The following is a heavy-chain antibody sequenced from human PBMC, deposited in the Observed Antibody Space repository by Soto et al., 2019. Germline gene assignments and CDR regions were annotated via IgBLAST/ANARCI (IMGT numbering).Heavy chain of an antibody. CDR3: ARGDKDYGDSPGDY. Sequence: ASVKVSCKASGYTFTSYDINWVRQATGQGLEWMGWMNPNSGNTGYAQKFQGRVTMTRNTSISTAYMELGSLRSEDTAVYYCARGDKDYGDSPGDYWGQGTLVTVSS. CDR2: MNPNSGNT. J-gene: IGHJ4*02. V-gene: IGHV1-8*01. D-gene: IGHD4-17*01. CDR1: GYTFTSYD.